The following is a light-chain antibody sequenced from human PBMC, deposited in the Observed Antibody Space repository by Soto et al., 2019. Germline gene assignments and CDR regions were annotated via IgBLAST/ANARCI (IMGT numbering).Light chain of an antibody. Sequence: QAVVTQPLSASASPGQRVTISCSGGSSNIGSNTVAWYQHLPGTAPPRLIFTAGQRPSGVPGRFSGSKSGTSASLAISGLQSEDEGDYYCATWDDILNGWVFGGGTKVTVL. J-gene: IGLJ3*02. CDR1: SSNIGSNT. V-gene: IGLV1-44*01. CDR2: TAG. CDR3: ATWDDILNGWV.